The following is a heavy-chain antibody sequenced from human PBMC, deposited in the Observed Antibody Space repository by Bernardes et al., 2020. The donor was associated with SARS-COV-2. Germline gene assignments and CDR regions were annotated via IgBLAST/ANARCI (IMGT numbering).Heavy chain of an antibody. J-gene: IGHJ4*02. Sequence: ASVKVSCKASGYTFTSHGVHWVRQAPGQRLEWMGWINVGDDNTRYAQEFQDRVTITGDTSATTAFMELSSLTSEDTAVYYCAREGGYYGSGSFDYWGQGTLVTVSS. CDR1: GYTFTSHG. V-gene: IGHV1-3*01. CDR3: AREGGYYGSGSFDY. D-gene: IGHD3-10*01. CDR2: INVGDDNT.